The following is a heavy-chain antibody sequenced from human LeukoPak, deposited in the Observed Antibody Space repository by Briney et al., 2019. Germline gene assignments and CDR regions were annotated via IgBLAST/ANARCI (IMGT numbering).Heavy chain of an antibody. CDR2: IYYSGST. CDR1: GGSISSGDYY. J-gene: IGHJ5*02. Sequence: SQTLSLTCTVSGGSISSGDYYWSWIRQPPGKGQEWIGYIYYSGSTYYNPSLKSRVTISVDTSKNQFSLKLSSVTAADTAVYYCARQGRRYGSGSYYRTWGQGTLVTVSS. V-gene: IGHV4-30-4*01. D-gene: IGHD3-10*01. CDR3: ARQGRRYGSGSYYRT.